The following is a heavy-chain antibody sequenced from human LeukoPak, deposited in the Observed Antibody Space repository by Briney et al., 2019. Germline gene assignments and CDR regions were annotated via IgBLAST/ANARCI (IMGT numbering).Heavy chain of an antibody. CDR3: AMIVVAFAFDI. CDR2: IWSDGSNK. J-gene: IGHJ3*02. V-gene: IGHV3-30*02. D-gene: IGHD3-22*01. CDR1: GFTFSGYG. Sequence: PGGSLRLSCAASGFTFSGYGMHWVRQAPGKGLEWVTVIWSDGSNKYYADSVKGRFTISRDNSKNTLYLQMNSLRAEDTAVYYCAMIVVAFAFDIWGQGTMVTVSS.